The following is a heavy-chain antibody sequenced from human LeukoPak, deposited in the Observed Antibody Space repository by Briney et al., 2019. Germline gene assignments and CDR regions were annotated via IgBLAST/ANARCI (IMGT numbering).Heavy chain of an antibody. CDR2: ISSSSYI. CDR1: GFTFSSYS. Sequence: GGSLRLSCAASGFTFSSYSMNWVRQAPGKGLEWVSSISSSSYIYYADSVKGRFTISRDNAKNSLYLQMNSLRAEDTAVYYCASSRGSSWEYFDYWGQGTLVTVSS. CDR3: ASSRGSSWEYFDY. J-gene: IGHJ4*02. V-gene: IGHV3-21*04. D-gene: IGHD6-13*01.